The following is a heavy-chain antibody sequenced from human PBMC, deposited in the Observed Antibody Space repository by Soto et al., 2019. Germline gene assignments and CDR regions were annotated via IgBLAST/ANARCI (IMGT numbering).Heavy chain of an antibody. CDR1: GFTFSGSA. J-gene: IGHJ6*03. D-gene: IGHD3-3*01. V-gene: IGHV3-73*01. CDR2: IRSKANSYAT. CDR3: TRTIFPHYYYYYMDV. Sequence: GGSLRLSCAASGFTFSGSAMHWVRQASGKGLEWVGRIRSKANSYATAYAASVKGRFTISRDDSKNTAYLQMNSLKTEDTAVYYCTRTIFPHYYYYYMDVWGKGTTVTVSS.